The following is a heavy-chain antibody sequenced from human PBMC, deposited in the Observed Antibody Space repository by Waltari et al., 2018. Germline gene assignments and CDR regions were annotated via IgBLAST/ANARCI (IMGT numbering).Heavy chain of an antibody. Sequence: QVQLQQWGAGLLKPSETLYPTCAGYGRSFSGYYWSWIRQPPGKGLEWIGEINHSGSTNYNPSLKSRVTISVDTSNNQFSLKLSSVTAADTAVYYCVVVVASTLEDYWGQGTLVTVSS. V-gene: IGHV4-34*01. CDR3: VVVVASTLEDY. D-gene: IGHD2-15*01. CDR1: GRSFSGYY. J-gene: IGHJ4*02. CDR2: INHSGST.